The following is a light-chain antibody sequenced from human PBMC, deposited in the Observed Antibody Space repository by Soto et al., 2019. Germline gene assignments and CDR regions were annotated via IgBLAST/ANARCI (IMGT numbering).Light chain of an antibody. V-gene: IGKV3-11*01. CDR2: EAS. J-gene: IGKJ1*01. CDR1: QSVSSY. Sequence: EIVLTQSPATLSLSPGDRVTLSCRASQSVSSYLTWYQQKPGQAPRLLIYEASKRAPGIPARFSGSGSGTDFTLTISSLETEDFATYYCQQYETFSGTFGPGTKVEI. CDR3: QQYETFSGT.